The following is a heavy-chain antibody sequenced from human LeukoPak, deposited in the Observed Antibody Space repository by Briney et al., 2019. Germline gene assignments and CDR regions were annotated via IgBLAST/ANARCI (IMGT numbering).Heavy chain of an antibody. CDR1: GYTLTELS. CDR2: FDPEDGET. D-gene: IGHD5-18*01. CDR3: ARGYSYGYASD. Sequence: ASVKVSCKVSGYTLTELSMHWVRQAPGKGLEWMGGFDPEDGETIYAQKFQGRVTMTTDTSTSTAYMELRCLRSDDTAVYYCARGYSYGYASDWGQGTLVTVSS. J-gene: IGHJ4*02. V-gene: IGHV1-24*01.